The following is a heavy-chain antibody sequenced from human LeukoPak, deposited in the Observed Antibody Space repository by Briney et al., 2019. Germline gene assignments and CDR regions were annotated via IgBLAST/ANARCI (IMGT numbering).Heavy chain of an antibody. D-gene: IGHD2-2*01. CDR2: INQDGSEK. Sequence: GGSLRLSCAASGFTFSYYWMSWVRQAPGKGLEWVANINQDGSEKYYVDSVKGRFTISRDNAKNSLYLQMNSLRAEDTAVYYCARPGYCSGTSCYYFDSWGQGTLATVSS. CDR1: GFTFSYYW. J-gene: IGHJ4*02. CDR3: ARPGYCSGTSCYYFDS. V-gene: IGHV3-7*01.